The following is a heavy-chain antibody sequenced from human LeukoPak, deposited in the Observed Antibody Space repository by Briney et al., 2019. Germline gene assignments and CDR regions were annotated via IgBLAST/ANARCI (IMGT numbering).Heavy chain of an antibody. CDR3: ARLVIAAAYDAFDI. CDR1: GYRFTSYW. J-gene: IGHJ3*02. V-gene: IGHV5-51*01. Sequence: LGESLKISCKGSGYRFTSYWIGWVGQMPGKGLAWMGIIYPGDSDTRYTPSFQGQVTISADKSISTAYLQWSSLKASDTAMYYCARLVIAAAYDAFDIWGQGTMVTVSS. D-gene: IGHD6-13*01. CDR2: IYPGDSDT.